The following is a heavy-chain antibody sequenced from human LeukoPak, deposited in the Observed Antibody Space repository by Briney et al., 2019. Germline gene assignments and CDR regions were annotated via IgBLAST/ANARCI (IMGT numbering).Heavy chain of an antibody. D-gene: IGHD2-2*01. CDR1: GFIFSSYT. CDR3: AKDCSSTSCETGLWY. Sequence: GGSLRLSCAASGFIFSSYTMHWVRQAPGKGLEWVAFISDDGSRKNYADSVKGRFTIPRDNSKNTLYLQMNSLRAEDTAVYYCAKDCSSTSCETGLWYWGQGTLVTVSS. V-gene: IGHV3-30*07. CDR2: ISDDGSRK. J-gene: IGHJ4*02.